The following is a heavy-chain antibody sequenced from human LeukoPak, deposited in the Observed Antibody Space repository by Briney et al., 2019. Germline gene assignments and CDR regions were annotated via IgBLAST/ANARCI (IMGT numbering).Heavy chain of an antibody. CDR2: IYARGNT. CDR1: GGSISNY. Sequence: SETLSLTCTVSGGSISNYWSWIRQPAGKGLEWIGLIYARGNTNYNPSLKSRVTMSIDTSKNQFSLKLTSVTAADTAVYYCARTPIYYFDNSGYYNWGQGTLVTVSS. CDR3: ARTPIYYFDNSGYYN. J-gene: IGHJ4*02. D-gene: IGHD3-22*01. V-gene: IGHV4-4*07.